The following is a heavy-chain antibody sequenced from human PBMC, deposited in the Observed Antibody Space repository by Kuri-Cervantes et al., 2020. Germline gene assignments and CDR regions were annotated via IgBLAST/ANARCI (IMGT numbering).Heavy chain of an antibody. Sequence: GGSLRLSCAASGFIFSNYWMHWVRQAPGKGLVWVSRIKSDGSITNYADSVKGRFTISRDNSKNTLYLQMNSLRAEDTAVYYCATTTYYYDSSGSYFDYWGQGTLVTVSS. CDR2: IKSDGSIT. V-gene: IGHV3-74*01. CDR3: ATTTYYYDSSGSYFDY. CDR1: GFIFSNYW. D-gene: IGHD3-22*01. J-gene: IGHJ4*02.